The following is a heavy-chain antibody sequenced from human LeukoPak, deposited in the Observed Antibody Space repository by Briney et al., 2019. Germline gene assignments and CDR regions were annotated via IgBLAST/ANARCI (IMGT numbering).Heavy chain of an antibody. CDR1: GFTFSSYS. Sequence: GGSLRLSCAASGFTFSSYSMNWVRQAPGKGLEWVSSISSSSSYMYYADSVKGRFTISRDNAKNSLYLQMNSLRAEDTAVYYCARYCSSTSCPHDYWGQGTLVTVSS. D-gene: IGHD2-2*01. CDR2: ISSSSSYM. J-gene: IGHJ4*02. CDR3: ARYCSSTSCPHDY. V-gene: IGHV3-21*01.